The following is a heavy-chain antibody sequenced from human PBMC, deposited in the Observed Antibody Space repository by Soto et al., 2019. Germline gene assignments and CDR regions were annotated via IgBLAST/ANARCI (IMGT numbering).Heavy chain of an antibody. CDR1: GLTLSNAW. CDR3: TSQGIGTFNY. J-gene: IGHJ4*02. CDR2: IRSKTDGGTT. V-gene: IGHV3-15*01. D-gene: IGHD1-7*01. Sequence: EVQLVESGGGLVKPGGSLRLSCAASGLTLSNAWMAWVRQVPGKWLQFVGRIRSKTDGGTTDYAAPVEGRFTVSRDDSNNTLNLQMNSLTTEETAVYYCTSQGIGTFNYWGQGTLVTVSS.